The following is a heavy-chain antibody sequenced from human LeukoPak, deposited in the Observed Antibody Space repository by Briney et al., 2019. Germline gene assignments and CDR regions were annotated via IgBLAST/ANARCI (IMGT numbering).Heavy chain of an antibody. D-gene: IGHD1/OR15-1a*01. J-gene: IGHJ4*02. Sequence: SETLSLTCAVYGGSFSGYYWSWIRQPPGEGLEWIGEINHSGSTNYNPSLKSRVTISVDTSKNQFSLKLSSVTAADTAVYYCARGQSGRTFDYWGQGTLVTVSS. CDR3: ARGQSGRTFDY. CDR2: INHSGST. CDR1: GGSFSGYY. V-gene: IGHV4-34*01.